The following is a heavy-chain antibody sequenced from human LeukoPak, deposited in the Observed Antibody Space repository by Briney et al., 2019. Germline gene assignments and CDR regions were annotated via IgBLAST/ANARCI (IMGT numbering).Heavy chain of an antibody. CDR2: ISSSGSTI. V-gene: IGHV3-48*03. Sequence: GGSLRLSCAASGFTFSSYEMNWVRQAPGKGLEWVSYISSSGSTIYYADSVKGRFTISRDNAKNSLYLQMNSLRAEDTAVYYCAREMGAQDNIVVVPAAINYYYGMDVWGQGTTVTVSS. J-gene: IGHJ6*02. CDR1: GFTFSSYE. CDR3: AREMGAQDNIVVVPAAINYYYGMDV. D-gene: IGHD2-2*01.